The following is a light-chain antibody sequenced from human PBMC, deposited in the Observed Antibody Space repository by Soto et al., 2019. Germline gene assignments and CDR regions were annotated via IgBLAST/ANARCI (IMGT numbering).Light chain of an antibody. CDR2: EVS. CDR3: CSYAGSSTFVV. Sequence: QSALTQPASVSGSPGQSITISCTGTSSDVGSYKLVSWYQQHPGKAHKLMIYEVSKRPSGVSSRFSGSKSGNTASLTISGLQAEDEADYYCCSYAGSSTFVVFGGGTQLTVL. CDR1: SSDVGSYKL. V-gene: IGLV2-23*02. J-gene: IGLJ2*01.